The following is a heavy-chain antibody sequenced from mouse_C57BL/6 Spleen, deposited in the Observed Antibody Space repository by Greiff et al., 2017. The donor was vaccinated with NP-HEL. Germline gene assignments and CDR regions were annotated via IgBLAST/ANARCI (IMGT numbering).Heavy chain of an antibody. J-gene: IGHJ4*01. V-gene: IGHV1-39*01. CDR1: GYSFTDYN. D-gene: IGHD1-1*01. Sequence: EVQLQQSGPELVKPGASVKISCKASGYSFTDYNMNWVKQSNGKSLEWIGVINPNYGTTSYNQKFKGKAPLTVDQSSSTAYMQLNSLTSEDSAVYYCARPYGSSPYYAMDYWGQGTSVTVSS. CDR3: ARPYGSSPYYAMDY. CDR2: INPNYGTT.